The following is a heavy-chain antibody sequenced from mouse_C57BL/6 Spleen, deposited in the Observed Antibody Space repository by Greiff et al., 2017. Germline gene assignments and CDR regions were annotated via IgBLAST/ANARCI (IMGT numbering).Heavy chain of an antibody. CDR2: INPSSGYT. V-gene: IGHV1-7*01. J-gene: IGHJ2*01. Sequence: VQLQQSGAELAKPGASVKLSCKASGYTFTSYWMHWVKQRPGQGLEWIGYINPSSGYTKYNQKFKDKATLTADKSSSTAYMQLSSLTYEDSAVYYCATPYDYDVGYFDYWGQGTTLTVSS. CDR1: GYTFTSYW. CDR3: ATPYDYDVGYFDY. D-gene: IGHD2-4*01.